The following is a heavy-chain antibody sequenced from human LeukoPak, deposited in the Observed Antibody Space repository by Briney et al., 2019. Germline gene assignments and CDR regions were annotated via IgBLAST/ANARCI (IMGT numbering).Heavy chain of an antibody. CDR3: VRLYDWGRLDY. V-gene: IGHV1-2*02. Sequence: ASVKVSCKTSGYTFTGYYLFWVRQAPGQGLEWMGWINPNSGGTNYAQKFQGRVTMTRDTSIRTAYMELSRLTSDDTAVYYCVRLYDWGRLDYWGQGTLVTVSS. D-gene: IGHD3-9*01. CDR2: INPNSGGT. CDR1: GYTFTGYY. J-gene: IGHJ4*02.